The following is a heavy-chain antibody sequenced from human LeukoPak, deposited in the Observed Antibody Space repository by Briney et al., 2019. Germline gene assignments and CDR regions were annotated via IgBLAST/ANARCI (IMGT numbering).Heavy chain of an antibody. CDR3: ARDMVRGVITPSDAFDI. CDR1: GYTFTGYG. D-gene: IGHD3-10*01. Sequence: ASVKVSCKASGYTFTGYGISWVRQAPGQGLEWMGWISAYNGNTNYAQKLQGRVTMTTDTSTSTAYMELRSLRSDDTAVYYCARDMVRGVITPSDAFDIWGQGTMVTVSS. CDR2: ISAYNGNT. V-gene: IGHV1-18*01. J-gene: IGHJ3*02.